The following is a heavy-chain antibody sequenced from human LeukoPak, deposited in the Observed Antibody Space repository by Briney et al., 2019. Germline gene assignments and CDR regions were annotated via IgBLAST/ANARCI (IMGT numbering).Heavy chain of an antibody. Sequence: PSETLSLTCTVSGGSISSSSYYWGWIRQPPGKGLEWIGSIYYSGSPYYNPSLKSRVTISVDTSKNQFSLKLSSVTAADTAVYYCARPNYDILTGYYESPGVRGYWFDPWGQGTLVTVSS. J-gene: IGHJ5*02. CDR1: GGSISSSSYY. D-gene: IGHD3-9*01. CDR3: ARPNYDILTGYYESPGVRGYWFDP. CDR2: IYYSGSP. V-gene: IGHV4-39*01.